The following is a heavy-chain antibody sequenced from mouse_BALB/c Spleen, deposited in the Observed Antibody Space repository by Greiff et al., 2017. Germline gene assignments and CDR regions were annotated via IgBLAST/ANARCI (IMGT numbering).Heavy chain of an antibody. CDR1: GYSFTGYY. Sequence: VQLQQSGPELVKPGASVKISCKASGYSFTGYYMHWVEQSHVKSLEWIGRINPYNGATSYNQNFKDKASLTVDKSSSTAYMELHSLTSEDSAVYYCARGLLRHYYAMDYWGQGTSVTVSS. CDR3: ARGLLRHYYAMDY. V-gene: IGHV1-31*01. CDR2: INPYNGAT. J-gene: IGHJ4*01. D-gene: IGHD1-2*01.